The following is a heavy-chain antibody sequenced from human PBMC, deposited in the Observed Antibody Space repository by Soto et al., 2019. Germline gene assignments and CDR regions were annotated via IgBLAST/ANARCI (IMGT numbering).Heavy chain of an antibody. D-gene: IGHD4-4*01. J-gene: IGHJ6*02. V-gene: IGHV1-69*13. CDR2: IIPIFGTA. CDR3: ARDYSDSYGMDV. CDR1: GGTFSSYA. Sequence: SVKVSCKASGGTFSSYAISWVRQAPGQGLEWMGGIIPIFGTANYAQKFQGRVTITADESTSTAYMELSSLRSEDTAVYYCARDYSDSYGMDVWGQGTTVTVSS.